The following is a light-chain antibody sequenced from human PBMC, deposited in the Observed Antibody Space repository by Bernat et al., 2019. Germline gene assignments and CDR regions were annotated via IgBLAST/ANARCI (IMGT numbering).Light chain of an antibody. J-gene: IGLJ3*02. CDR1: SSDVGGYNY. CDR3: CAFTTTSTWV. CDR2: DVS. V-gene: IGLV2-18*02. Sequence: QSALTQPPSASGSPGQSVTISCTGTSSDVGGYNYVSWYQQHPGKAPKLMIYDVSNRPSGVPDRFSGSKSGNTASLTISGLQAEDEADYYCCAFTTTSTWVFGGGTKLTFL.